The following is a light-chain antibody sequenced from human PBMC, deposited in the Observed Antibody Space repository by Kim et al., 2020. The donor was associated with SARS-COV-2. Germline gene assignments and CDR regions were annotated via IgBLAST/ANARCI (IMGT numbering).Light chain of an antibody. J-gene: IGLJ2*01. CDR1: SSDVGGYNY. CDR3: SSFAGSNIPVV. CDR2: EVN. V-gene: IGLV2-8*01. Sequence: QSALTQPPSASGSPGQSVTIPCTGTSSDVGGYNYVSWYQQHPGKAPKFIIYEVNKRPSGVPDRFSGSKSGNTASLTDSGLQAEDEADYYCSSFAGSNIPVVFGGGTHLAVL.